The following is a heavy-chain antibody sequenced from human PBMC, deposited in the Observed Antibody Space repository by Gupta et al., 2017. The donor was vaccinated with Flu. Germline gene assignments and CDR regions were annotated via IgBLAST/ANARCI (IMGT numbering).Heavy chain of an antibody. V-gene: IGHV4-38-2*01. Sequence: QVQLQESGPGLVKPSETLSLTCAVSGYSISRGYYWGWIRQPPGKGLEWIGTIYHSGSTYYNPSLKSRVTISIDTSKNQFSLKLSSVTAADTAMYYCARVVVTAMRPGFYFQLWGQGTLVTVSS. CDR2: IYHSGST. D-gene: IGHD2-21*02. CDR3: ARVVVTAMRPGFYFQL. CDR1: GYSISRGYY. J-gene: IGHJ1*01.